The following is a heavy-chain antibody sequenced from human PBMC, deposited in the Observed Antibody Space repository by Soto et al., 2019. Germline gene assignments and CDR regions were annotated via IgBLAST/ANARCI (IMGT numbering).Heavy chain of an antibody. V-gene: IGHV5-10-1*01. Sequence: SLKISCKGSGYSFTSYWISWVRQMPGKGLDWMGRIDPSDSYTNYSPSFQGHVTISADKSISTAYLQWSSLKASDTAMYYCARTSMQSRGYSYGHGGMDVWGQGTTVTVSS. CDR3: ARTSMQSRGYSYGHGGMDV. J-gene: IGHJ6*02. D-gene: IGHD5-18*01. CDR1: GYSFTSYW. CDR2: IDPSDSYT.